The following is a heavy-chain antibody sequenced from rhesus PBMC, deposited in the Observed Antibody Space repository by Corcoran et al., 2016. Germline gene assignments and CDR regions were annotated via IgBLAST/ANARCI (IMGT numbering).Heavy chain of an antibody. CDR1: GGSIMSPW. CDR2: INGNRGIT. V-gene: IGHV4-80*01. D-gene: IGHD1-44*01. Sequence: QVQLQESGPGLVKPSETLSLTCAVSGGSIMSPWWSWISQPPGKGLEGLGEINGNRGITYYNASLKSRVTISKDASKNQFSLKLTSVTAADTAVYFCIRPPNFKIADYWGQGVLVTVSS. J-gene: IGHJ4*01. CDR3: IRPPNFKIADY.